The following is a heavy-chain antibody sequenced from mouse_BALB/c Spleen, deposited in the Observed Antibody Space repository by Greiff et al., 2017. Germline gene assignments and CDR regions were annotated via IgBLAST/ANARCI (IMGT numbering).Heavy chain of an antibody. CDR1: GYSITSGYY. CDR3: ARVRDSLLRLRYFDV. V-gene: IGHV3-6*02. J-gene: IGHJ1*01. Sequence: EVKLLESGPGLVKPSQSLSLTCSVTGYSITSGYYWNWIRQFPGNKLEWMGYISYDGSNNYNPSLKNRISITRDTSKNQFFLKLNSVTTEDTATYYCARVRDSLLRLRYFDVWGAGTTVTVSS. CDR2: ISYDGSN. D-gene: IGHD1-2*01.